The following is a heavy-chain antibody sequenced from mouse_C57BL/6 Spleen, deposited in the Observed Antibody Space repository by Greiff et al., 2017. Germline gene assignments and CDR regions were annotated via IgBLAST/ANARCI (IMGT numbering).Heavy chain of an antibody. Sequence: VQLQQPGTELVKPGASVKLSCKASGYPFTSYWMHWVKQRPGQGLEWIGNITTSNGGPNYNEKFKSKATMTVDKTSSTAYMQLSSLTSEDSAVYDGARSGDMVTSPFAYWGQGTLVTVSA. J-gene: IGHJ3*01. CDR3: ARSGDMVTSPFAY. CDR2: ITTSNGGP. V-gene: IGHV1-53*01. D-gene: IGHD2-2*01. CDR1: GYPFTSYW.